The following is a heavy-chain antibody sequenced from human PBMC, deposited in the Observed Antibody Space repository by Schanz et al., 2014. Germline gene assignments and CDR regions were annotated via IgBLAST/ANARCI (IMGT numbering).Heavy chain of an antibody. CDR2: IIPVLNIA. J-gene: IGHJ4*02. Sequence: QVQLVQSWAEVKGPGASVKVSCKASGYSFTPFPIHWVRQAPGQRLEWMGKIIPVLNIATYAQKFQGRVTMTTDTSTSTSYMELTSLRFDDTAVYYCARDFSAYVGNYFDYWGQGTLVTVSS. CDR1: GYSFTPFP. CDR3: ARDFSAYVGNYFDY. V-gene: IGHV1-3*01. D-gene: IGHD5-12*01.